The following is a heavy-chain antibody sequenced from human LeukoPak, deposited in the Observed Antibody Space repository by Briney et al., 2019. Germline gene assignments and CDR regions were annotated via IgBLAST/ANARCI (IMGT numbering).Heavy chain of an antibody. CDR2: INHSGST. D-gene: IGHD5-18*01. CDR3: ARGQEGYSYGYDFDY. V-gene: IGHV4-34*01. Sequence: SVTLSLTCAVYGGSFSGYHWSWIRQPPGKGLEGIGEINHSGSTNYNPSLKSRVTISVDTSKTQFWLKLSSVTAADTAVYYCARGQEGYSYGYDFDYWGQGTLVTVSS. CDR1: GGSFSGYH. J-gene: IGHJ4*02.